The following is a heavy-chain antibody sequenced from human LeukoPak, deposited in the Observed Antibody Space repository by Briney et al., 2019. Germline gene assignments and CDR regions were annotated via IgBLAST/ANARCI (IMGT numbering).Heavy chain of an antibody. V-gene: IGHV4-34*01. D-gene: IGHD6-6*01. CDR1: GGSFSGYY. J-gene: IGHJ4*02. CDR2: INHSGST. Sequence: SETLSLTCDVYGGSFSGYYWSWIRQPPGKGLEWIGEINHSGSTNYNPSLKSRVTISVDTSKNQFSLKLSSVTAADTAVYYCARHVSAGRDYWGQGTLVTVSS. CDR3: ARHVSAGRDY.